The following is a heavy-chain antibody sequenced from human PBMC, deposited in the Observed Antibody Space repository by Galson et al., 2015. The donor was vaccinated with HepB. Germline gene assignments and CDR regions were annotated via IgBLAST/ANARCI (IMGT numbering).Heavy chain of an antibody. CDR1: GGTFSSYA. D-gene: IGHD6-19*01. Sequence: SVKVSCKASGGTFSSYAISWVRQAPGQGLEWMGGIIPILGIANYAQKFQGRVTITADKSTSTAYMELSSLRSEDTAVYYCARQVRPPLYSSGWDGYYYYYMDVWGKGTTVTVSS. V-gene: IGHV1-69*10. CDR3: ARQVRPPLYSSGWDGYYYYYMDV. J-gene: IGHJ6*03. CDR2: IIPILGIA.